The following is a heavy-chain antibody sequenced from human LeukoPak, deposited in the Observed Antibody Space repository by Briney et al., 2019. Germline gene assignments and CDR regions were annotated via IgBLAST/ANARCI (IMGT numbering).Heavy chain of an antibody. J-gene: IGHJ4*02. V-gene: IGHV3-74*01. CDR3: VVAYCGGDCSH. CDR2: INNDGSST. Sequence: GGSLRLSCAASGFTFNSSWMPWVRQAPGKGLLWVSRINNDGSSTSYADSVKGRFTISRDNAKNTLHLQMDSLRAEDTAVYYCVVAYCGGDCSHWGQGTLVTVSS. CDR1: GFTFNSSW. D-gene: IGHD2-21*02.